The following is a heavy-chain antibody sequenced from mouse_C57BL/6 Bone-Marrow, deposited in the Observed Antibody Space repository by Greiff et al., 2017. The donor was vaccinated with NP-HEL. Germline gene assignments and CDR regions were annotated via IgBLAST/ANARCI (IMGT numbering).Heavy chain of an antibody. J-gene: IGHJ1*03. V-gene: IGHV1-55*01. CDR1: GYTFTSYW. CDR3: ARGAYDSFYWYFDV. D-gene: IGHD2-12*01. CDR2: IYPGSGST. Sequence: QVQLQQPGAELVKPGASVKMSCKASGYTFTSYWITWVKQRPGQGLEWIGDIYPGSGSTNYNEKFKSKATLTVDTSSSTAYMQLSSLTSEDSAVYYCARGAYDSFYWYFDVWGTGTTVTVSS.